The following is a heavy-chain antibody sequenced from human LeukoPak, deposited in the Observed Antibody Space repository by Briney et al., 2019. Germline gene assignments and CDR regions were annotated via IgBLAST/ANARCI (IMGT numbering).Heavy chain of an antibody. CDR3: ASGGSSGPFVY. J-gene: IGHJ4*02. D-gene: IGHD6-19*01. CDR2: INPNSGAT. CDR1: GYTFTGYY. Sequence: ASVKVSCKASGYTFTGYYMHWVRQAPGQGLEWIGWINPNSGATNYAQKFQGRVTMTRDTSISTAYMELSRLRSDDTAVYYCASGGSSGPFVYWGQGTLVTVSS. V-gene: IGHV1-2*02.